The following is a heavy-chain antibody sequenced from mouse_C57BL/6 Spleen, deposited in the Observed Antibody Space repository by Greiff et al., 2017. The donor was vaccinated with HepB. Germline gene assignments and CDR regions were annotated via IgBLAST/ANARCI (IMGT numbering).Heavy chain of an antibody. CDR3: AKRGDGYYY. CDR1: GYTFTSYG. Sequence: QVQLQQSGAELARPGASVKLSCKASGYTFTSYGISWVKQRTGQGLEWIGEIYPRSGNTYYNEKFKGKATLTADKSSSTAYMELRSLTSEDSAVYFCAKRGDGYYYWGQGTTLTVSS. J-gene: IGHJ2*01. V-gene: IGHV1-81*01. D-gene: IGHD2-3*01. CDR2: IYPRSGNT.